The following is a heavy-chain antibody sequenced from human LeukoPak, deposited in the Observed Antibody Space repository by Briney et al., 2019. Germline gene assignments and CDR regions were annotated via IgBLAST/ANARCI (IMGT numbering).Heavy chain of an antibody. CDR3: ARDEGIVGATD. CDR1: GYTFTGCY. V-gene: IGHV1-2*02. D-gene: IGHD1-26*01. J-gene: IGHJ4*02. CDR2: INPNSGGA. Sequence: ASVKVSCKASGYTFTGCYMHWVRQAPGQGLEWMGWINPNSGGANYAQKFQGRVTMTRDTSISTAYMELSRLRSDGTAVYYCARDEGIVGATDWGQGTLVTVSS.